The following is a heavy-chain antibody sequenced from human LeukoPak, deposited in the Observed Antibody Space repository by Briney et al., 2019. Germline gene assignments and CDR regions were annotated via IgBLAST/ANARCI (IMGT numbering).Heavy chain of an antibody. J-gene: IGHJ3*02. V-gene: IGHV3-21*01. CDR1: GFTFSSYS. D-gene: IGHD2-21*02. Sequence: GGSLRLSCAASGFTFSSYSMNWVRQAPGKGLEWVSSISSSSSYIYYADSVKGRFTISRDNAKNSLYLQMNSLRAEDTAVYYCASIVVVTEVDAFDIWGQGTMVTVSS. CDR3: ASIVVVTEVDAFDI. CDR2: ISSSSSYI.